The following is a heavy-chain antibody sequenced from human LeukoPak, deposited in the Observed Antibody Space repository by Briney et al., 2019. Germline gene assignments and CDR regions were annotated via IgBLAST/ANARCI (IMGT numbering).Heavy chain of an antibody. V-gene: IGHV1-69*04. CDR2: VIPILAIS. D-gene: IGHD3-22*01. Sequence: SVKVSCKASGGTFSTYAITWVRQAPGQGLEWMGRVIPILAISNYAQMFQDRVTITADKSTSTAYMELSSLRSEDTAMYFCARTNYYDSSGSQGPGTFYYGLDVWGQGTTVTVSS. CDR1: GGTFSTYA. CDR3: ARTNYYDSSGSQGPGTFYYGLDV. J-gene: IGHJ6*02.